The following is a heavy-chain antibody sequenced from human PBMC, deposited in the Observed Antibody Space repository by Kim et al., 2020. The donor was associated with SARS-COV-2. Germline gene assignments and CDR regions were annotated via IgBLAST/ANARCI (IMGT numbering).Heavy chain of an antibody. CDR2: INPNSGGT. Sequence: ASVKVSCKASAYTFTGYYMHWVRQAPGQGLEWMGRINPNSGGTNYAQKFQGRVTMTRDTSISTAYMELSRLRSDDTAVYYCAREFLEWLLVVADYYYYGMDVWGQGTTVTVSS. CDR1: AYTFTGYY. CDR3: AREFLEWLLVVADYYYYGMDV. V-gene: IGHV1-2*06. J-gene: IGHJ6*02. D-gene: IGHD3-3*01.